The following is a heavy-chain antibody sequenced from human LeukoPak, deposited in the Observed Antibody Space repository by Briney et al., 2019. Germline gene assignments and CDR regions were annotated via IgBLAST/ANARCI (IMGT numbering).Heavy chain of an antibody. D-gene: IGHD3-16*02. CDR2: INHSGST. J-gene: IGHJ5*02. Sequence: KPSETLSLTCTVSGGSISSSSYYWGWIRQPPGKGLEWIGEINHSGSTNYNPSLKSRVTISVDTSKNQFSLKLSSVTAADTAVYYCARRAIAFIGLRNWFDPWGQGTLVTVSS. CDR1: GGSISSSSYY. CDR3: ARRAIAFIGLRNWFDP. V-gene: IGHV4-39*07.